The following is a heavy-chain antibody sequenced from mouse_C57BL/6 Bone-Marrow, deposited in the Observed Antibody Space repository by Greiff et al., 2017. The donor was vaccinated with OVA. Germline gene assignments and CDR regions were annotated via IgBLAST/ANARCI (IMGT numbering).Heavy chain of an antibody. Sequence: QVQLQQSGAELVMPGASVKLSCKASGYTFTSYWMHWVKQRPGQGLEWIGEIDPSDSYTNYNQKFKGKSTLTVDKSSNTAYMQLSSLTSEDSAVYYCARVWGLLRWFAYWGQGTLVTVSA. CDR1: GYTFTSYW. J-gene: IGHJ3*01. V-gene: IGHV1-69*01. D-gene: IGHD2-3*01. CDR3: ARVWGLLRWFAY. CDR2: IDPSDSYT.